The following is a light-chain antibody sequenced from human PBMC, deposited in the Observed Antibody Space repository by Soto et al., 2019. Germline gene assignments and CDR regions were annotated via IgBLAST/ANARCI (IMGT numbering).Light chain of an antibody. CDR1: SSDIGDYNY. CDR3: SSSTTTTSLVV. J-gene: IGLJ3*02. V-gene: IGLV2-14*01. CDR2: DVS. Sequence: QSVLTQPASVSGSPGQSITLSCTGTSSDIGDYNYVSWYQQYPGKVPKLVIYDVSHRPSGVSNRFSGSKSGNTASLTISGLQAEDEADYYCSSSTTTTSLVVFGGGTKLTVL.